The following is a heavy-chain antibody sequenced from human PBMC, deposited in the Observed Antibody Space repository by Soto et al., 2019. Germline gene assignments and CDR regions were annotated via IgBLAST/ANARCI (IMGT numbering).Heavy chain of an antibody. Sequence: GGSLRLSCAASGFTFSSYGMHWVRQAPGKGLEWVAVISYDGSNKYYADSVKGRFTISRDNSKNTLYLQMNSLRAEDTAVYYCACGSYFDPWGQGTLVTVSS. CDR1: GFTFSSYG. CDR3: ACGSYFDP. CDR2: ISYDGSNK. D-gene: IGHD1-26*01. J-gene: IGHJ5*02. V-gene: IGHV3-30*03.